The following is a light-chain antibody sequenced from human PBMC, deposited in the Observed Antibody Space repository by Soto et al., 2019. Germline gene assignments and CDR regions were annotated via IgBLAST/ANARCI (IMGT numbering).Light chain of an antibody. Sequence: QSVLTQPASASGSPGQSITIACTGTSSDVGGYNYVSWYQQHSGKAPKLMIHEVSNRPSGVSNRFSGSKSGNTASLTISGLQAEDEADYYCSSYTSSSTLYGFGTGTKLTVL. J-gene: IGLJ1*01. V-gene: IGLV2-14*01. CDR2: EVS. CDR1: SSDVGGYNY. CDR3: SSYTSSSTLYG.